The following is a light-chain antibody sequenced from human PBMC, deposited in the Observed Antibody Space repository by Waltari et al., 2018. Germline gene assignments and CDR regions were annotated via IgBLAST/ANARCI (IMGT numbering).Light chain of an antibody. CDR1: QNVNNF. Sequence: EIVLTQSPATLSLSPGERATLSCRASQNVNNFLNWYQQKPGQAPRLLIYDAYNRPTGVPDRFSGSGSGTDFTLTISRLDPEDFGVYYCQQRSDWLTFGGGTKVEI. CDR2: DAY. J-gene: IGKJ4*01. V-gene: IGKV3-11*01. CDR3: QQRSDWLT.